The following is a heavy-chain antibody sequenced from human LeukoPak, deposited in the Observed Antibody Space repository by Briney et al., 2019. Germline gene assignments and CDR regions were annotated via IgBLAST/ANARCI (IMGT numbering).Heavy chain of an antibody. CDR3: ARDYYDSSGYYDY. V-gene: IGHV4-61*02. CDR1: GGSISSGSYY. J-gene: IGHJ4*02. D-gene: IGHD3-22*01. Sequence: SETLSLTCTVSGGSISSGSYYWSWIRQPAGKGLDWIGRIYTSGSTNYNPSLKSRVTISVDTSKNQFSLKLSSVTAADTAVYYCARDYYDSSGYYDYWGPGTLVTVSS. CDR2: IYTSGST.